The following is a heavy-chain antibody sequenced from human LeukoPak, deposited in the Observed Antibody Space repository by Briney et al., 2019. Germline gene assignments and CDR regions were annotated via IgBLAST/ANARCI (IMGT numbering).Heavy chain of an antibody. CDR1: GFRSYS. V-gene: IGHV4-34*01. CDR3: ARAPRVGWFDP. D-gene: IGHD1-26*01. CDR2: INHSGST. Sequence: GSLRLSCAASGFRSYSLNWIRQPPGKGLEWIGEINHSGSTNYNPSLKSRVTISVDTSKNQFSLKLSSVTAADTAVYYCARAPRVGWFDPWGQGTLVTVSS. J-gene: IGHJ5*02.